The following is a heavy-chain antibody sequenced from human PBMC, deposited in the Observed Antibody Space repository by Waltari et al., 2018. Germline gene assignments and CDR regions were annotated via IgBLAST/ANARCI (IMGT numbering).Heavy chain of an antibody. Sequence: QVQLVQSGAEVKKPGASVKVSCKASGYTFTGYYMPWVRQAPGHGLEWMGWINPNSGGTNYAQKFQGRVTMTRDTSISTAYMELSRLRSDDTAVYYCAGGGNYYDSSGYHYYFDYWGQGTLVTVSS. V-gene: IGHV1-2*02. CDR1: GYTFTGYY. D-gene: IGHD3-22*01. CDR2: INPNSGGT. J-gene: IGHJ4*02. CDR3: AGGGNYYDSSGYHYYFDY.